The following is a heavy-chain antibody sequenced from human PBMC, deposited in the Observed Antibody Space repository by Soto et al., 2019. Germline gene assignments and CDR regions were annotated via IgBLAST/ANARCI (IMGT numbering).Heavy chain of an antibody. Sequence: SETLSLTCNVSGGSIYTYYWNLFRQCQGKGLEWSGYISDGGSTTYNHSLKSRVTISVDTSKNQVSLKLSSVSAADTAIYFCAGDCSSSICPEDHYFAFAVWGQGTTVTV. CDR1: GGSIYTYY. J-gene: IGHJ6*02. V-gene: IGHV4-59*01. CDR3: AGDCSSSICPEDHYFAFAV. D-gene: IGHD2-2*01. CDR2: ISDGGST.